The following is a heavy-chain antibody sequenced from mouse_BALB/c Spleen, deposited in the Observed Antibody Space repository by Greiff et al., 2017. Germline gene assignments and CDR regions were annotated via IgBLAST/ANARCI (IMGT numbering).Heavy chain of an antibody. CDR1: GYTFTSYT. Sequence: VQLQQSAAELARPGASVKMSCKASGYTFTSYTMHWVKQRPGQGLEWIGYINPSSGYTEYNQKFKDKTTLTADKSSSTAYMQLSSLTSEDSAVYYCARYDYRAYWGQGTLVTVSA. CDR2: INPSSGYT. CDR3: ARYDYRAY. J-gene: IGHJ3*01. V-gene: IGHV1-4*02. D-gene: IGHD2-4*01.